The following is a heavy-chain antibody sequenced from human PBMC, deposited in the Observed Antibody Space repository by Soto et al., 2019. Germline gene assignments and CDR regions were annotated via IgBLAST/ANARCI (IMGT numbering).Heavy chain of an antibody. CDR2: TYYRSKWYN. CDR1: GDSVSSNSAA. J-gene: IGHJ3*02. CDR3: ARGYSGYEYGLVAFDI. D-gene: IGHD5-12*01. Sequence: SQTLSLTCTISGDSVSSNSAAWNWIRQSPSRGLEWLGRTYYRSKWYNDYAVSVKSRITINPDTSKNQFSLQLNSVTPEDTAVYDCARGYSGYEYGLVAFDIWGKGTLVTVSS. V-gene: IGHV6-1*01.